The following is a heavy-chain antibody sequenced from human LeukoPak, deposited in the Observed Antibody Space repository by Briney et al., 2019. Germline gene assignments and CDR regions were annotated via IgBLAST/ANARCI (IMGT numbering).Heavy chain of an antibody. J-gene: IGHJ3*02. D-gene: IGHD6-19*01. V-gene: IGHV3-9*01. CDR1: GFTFDDYA. Sequence: GGSLRLSCAASGFTFDDYAMHWVRQAPGKGLEWVSGISWNSGSIGYADSVKGRFTISRDNAKNSLYLQMNSLRAEDTAVYYCAMTVDHYSSGWNDAFDIWGQGTMVTVSS. CDR3: AMTVDHYSSGWNDAFDI. CDR2: ISWNSGSI.